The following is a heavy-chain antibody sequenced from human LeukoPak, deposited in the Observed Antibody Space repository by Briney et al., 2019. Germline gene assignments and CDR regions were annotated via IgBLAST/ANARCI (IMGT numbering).Heavy chain of an antibody. J-gene: IGHJ4*02. CDR2: IKQDGSEK. Sequence: GGSLRLSCTASGFTFSSYWMSWVRQAPGKGPEWVANIKQDGSEKDYVDSVKGRFTISRDNAKNSLYLQMNSLRADDTAVYYCARDKIVGPTTLDYWGQGTLVTVSS. CDR1: GFTFSSYW. D-gene: IGHD1-26*01. V-gene: IGHV3-7*01. CDR3: ARDKIVGPTTLDY.